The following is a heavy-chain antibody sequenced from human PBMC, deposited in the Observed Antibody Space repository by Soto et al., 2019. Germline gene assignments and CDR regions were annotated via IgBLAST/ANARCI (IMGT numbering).Heavy chain of an antibody. D-gene: IGHD3-3*01. CDR3: ARGSSPRYYDFWSGYSNYYYGMDV. J-gene: IGHJ6*02. CDR2: IYYSGST. Sequence: PXASLSLTCTVSGGSISSGGDYWSWIRQHPGKGLEWIGYIYYSGSTYYNPSLKSRVTISVDTSKNQFSLKLSSVTAADTAVYYCARGSSPRYYDFWSGYSNYYYGMDVWGQGTTVTVSS. V-gene: IGHV4-31*03. CDR1: GGSISSGGDY.